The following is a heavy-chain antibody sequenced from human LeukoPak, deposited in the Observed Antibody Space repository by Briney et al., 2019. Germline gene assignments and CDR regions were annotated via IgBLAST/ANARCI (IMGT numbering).Heavy chain of an antibody. CDR1: GFTFSSYA. Sequence: GGSLRLSCAASGFTFSSYAMHWVRQAPGKGLEWVAVISYDGSNKYYADSVKGGFTISRDNSKNTLYLQMNSLRAEDTAVYYCAKGIYSSGWSYFDYWGHGTLVTVSS. D-gene: IGHD6-19*01. CDR2: ISYDGSNK. J-gene: IGHJ4*01. V-gene: IGHV3-30*04. CDR3: AKGIYSSGWSYFDY.